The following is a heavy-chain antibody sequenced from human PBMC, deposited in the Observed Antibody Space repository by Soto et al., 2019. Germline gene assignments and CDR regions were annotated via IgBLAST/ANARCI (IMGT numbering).Heavy chain of an antibody. V-gene: IGHV1-69*06. CDR3: AREGGVGATTGWD. CDR2: IIPIFGTA. CDR1: GGTFSSYA. Sequence: QVQLVQSGAEVKKPGSSVKVSCKASGGTFSSYAISWVRQAPGQGLEWMGGIIPIFGTANYAQKFQGRVTITGDISTSTAYREGSSLRSGDRAVYYCAREGGVGATTGWDWGQGTLVTVSS. J-gene: IGHJ4*02. D-gene: IGHD1-26*01.